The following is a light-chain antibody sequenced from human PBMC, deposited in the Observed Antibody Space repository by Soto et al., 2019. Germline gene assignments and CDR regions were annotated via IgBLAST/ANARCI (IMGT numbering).Light chain of an antibody. CDR3: QQLNSYSFT. V-gene: IGKV1-9*01. Sequence: DIQLTQSPSFLSASVGDRVTITCRASQGISSYLAWYQQKPGKAPKLLIYAASTLQSGVPSRFSGSGSGTEFPLTISSLQPVDFATYYCQQLNSYSFTFGPGTKVDIK. CDR1: QGISSY. CDR2: AAS. J-gene: IGKJ3*01.